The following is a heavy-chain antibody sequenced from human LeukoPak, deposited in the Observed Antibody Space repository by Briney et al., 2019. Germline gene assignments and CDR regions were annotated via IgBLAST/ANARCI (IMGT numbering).Heavy chain of an antibody. D-gene: IGHD6-19*01. Sequence: GGSLRLSCAASGFTFSSYWMSWVRQAPGKGLGWVANIKQDGSEKYYVDSVKGRFTISRDNAKNSLYLQMNSLRAEDTAVYYCARLESRSGWYGRLYYFDYWGQGTLVTVSS. V-gene: IGHV3-7*01. CDR3: ARLESRSGWYGRLYYFDY. CDR1: GFTFSSYW. CDR2: IKQDGSEK. J-gene: IGHJ4*02.